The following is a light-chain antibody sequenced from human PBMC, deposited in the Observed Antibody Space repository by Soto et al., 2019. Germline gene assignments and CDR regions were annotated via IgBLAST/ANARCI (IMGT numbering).Light chain of an antibody. Sequence: AIRMTQSPSSFSESTGERVTITCRASQGISSYLAWYQQKPGKAPKLLIYAASTLQSGVPSRFSGSGSGTDFTLTISCLQSEDFATYYCQQYYSYPPLTFGGGTKVEIK. V-gene: IGKV1-8*01. CDR2: AAS. CDR1: QGISSY. J-gene: IGKJ4*01. CDR3: QQYYSYPPLT.